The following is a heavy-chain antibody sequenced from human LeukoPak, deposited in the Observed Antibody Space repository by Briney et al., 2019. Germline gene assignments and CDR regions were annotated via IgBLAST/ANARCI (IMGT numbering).Heavy chain of an antibody. J-gene: IGHJ3*02. V-gene: IGHV1-18*01. CDR2: INTDSGST. CDR3: AREEGYGPDAFDI. D-gene: IGHD5-18*01. Sequence: ASVKVSCKTSGYTFIAHGVSWVRQAPGQGPEWMGWINTDSGSTKYAQKFLGTVTLTADTSSNTAYMEMRSLTFDDTAVYYCAREEGYGPDAFDIWGQGTMATVSS. CDR1: GYTFIAHG.